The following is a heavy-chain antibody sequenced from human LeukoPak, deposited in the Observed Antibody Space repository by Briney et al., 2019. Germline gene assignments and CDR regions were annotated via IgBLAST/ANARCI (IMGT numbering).Heavy chain of an antibody. D-gene: IGHD3-10*02. CDR3: AELGITMIGGV. CDR2: ISSSSSYI. Sequence: GGSLRLSCAASGFTFSSYSMNWVHQAPGKGLEWVSFISSSSSYIYYADSVKGRFTISRDNAKNSLYLQMNSLRAEDTAVYYCAELGITMIGGVWGKGTTVTISS. V-gene: IGHV3-21*01. CDR1: GFTFSSYS. J-gene: IGHJ6*04.